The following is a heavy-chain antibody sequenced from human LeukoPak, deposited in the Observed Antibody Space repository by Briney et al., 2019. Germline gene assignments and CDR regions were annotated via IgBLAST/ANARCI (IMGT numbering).Heavy chain of an antibody. CDR2: ISSSSAYT. Sequence: GGSLRLSCAASGFTFSDYYMSWIRQAPGKGLEWVSYISSSSAYTNYADSVKGRFTISRDNAENSLYLQMNSLRAEDTAVYYCARPGGSFYGMDVWGQGTTVTVSS. CDR1: GFTFSDYY. D-gene: IGHD1-26*01. V-gene: IGHV3-11*03. CDR3: ARPGGSFYGMDV. J-gene: IGHJ6*02.